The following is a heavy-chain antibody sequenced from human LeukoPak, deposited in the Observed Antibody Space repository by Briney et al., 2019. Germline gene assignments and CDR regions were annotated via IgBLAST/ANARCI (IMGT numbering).Heavy chain of an antibody. D-gene: IGHD3-22*01. CDR1: GGSISSGDYY. J-gene: IGHJ4*02. CDR3: ARETLYYYDSSGYYGFDY. V-gene: IGHV4-30-4*01. CDR2: IYYSGST. Sequence: SETLSLTCTVSGGSISSGDYYWSWIRQPPGTGLEWIGYIYYSGSTYYNPSLKSRVTISVDTSKNQFSLKLSSVTAADTAVYYCARETLYYYDSSGYYGFDYWGQGTLVTVSS.